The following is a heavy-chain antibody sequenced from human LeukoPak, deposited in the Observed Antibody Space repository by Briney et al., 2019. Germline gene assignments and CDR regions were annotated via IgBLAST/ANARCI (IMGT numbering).Heavy chain of an antibody. CDR1: GYTFTSYY. V-gene: IGHV1-46*01. J-gene: IGHJ5*02. CDR2: INPSGGSA. CDR3: ARATQRWFDP. Sequence: ASVKVSCKASGYTFTSYYLDWVRQAPGQGLEWIGIINPSGGSASYAQKFQGRVTMTRDPPTSTVYLELSSLRSGDTAVYYCARATQRWFDPWGQGTLVTVSS.